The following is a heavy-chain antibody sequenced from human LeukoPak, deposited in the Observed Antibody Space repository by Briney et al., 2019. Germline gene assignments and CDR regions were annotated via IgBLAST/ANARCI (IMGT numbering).Heavy chain of an antibody. CDR1: GGSISSGGYY. CDR3: ARDYYYGSGSYGMDV. J-gene: IGHJ6*02. D-gene: IGHD3-10*01. CDR2: IYYSGST. Sequence: SETLSLTCTVSGGSISSGGYYWSWIRQHPGKGLEWIGYIYYSGSTYYNPSLKSRVTISVDTSKNQFSLKLSSVTAADTAVYHCARDYYYGSGSYGMDVWGQGTTVTVSS. V-gene: IGHV4-31*03.